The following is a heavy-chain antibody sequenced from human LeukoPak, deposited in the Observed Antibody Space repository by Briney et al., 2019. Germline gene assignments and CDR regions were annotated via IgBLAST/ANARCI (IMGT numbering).Heavy chain of an antibody. CDR1: GYTFTDYY. Sequence: GASVKVSCKASGYTFTDYYIYWVQQAPEKGLEWMGHIDPEDGETAYAEKFEDRVTMTADTSTDTAYLEVNGLRSEDTAVYYCASPVGVTIPRADTSRASWYLDLWGRGTLISVSS. CDR2: IDPEDGET. CDR3: ASPVGVTIPRADTSRASWYLDL. J-gene: IGHJ2*01. V-gene: IGHV1-69-2*01. D-gene: IGHD5-18*01.